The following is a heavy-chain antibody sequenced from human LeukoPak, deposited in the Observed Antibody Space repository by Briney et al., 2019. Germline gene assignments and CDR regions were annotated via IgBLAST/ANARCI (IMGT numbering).Heavy chain of an antibody. V-gene: IGHV4-39*07. J-gene: IGHJ3*02. CDR3: ATPSSWSHHRGDAFDI. D-gene: IGHD6-13*01. Sequence: SETLSLTCTVSGGSISSSSYYWGWIRQPPGKGLEWIGSIYYSGSTYYNPSLKSRVTISVDTSKNQFSLKLSSVTAADTAVYYCATPSSWSHHRGDAFDIWGQGTMLTVSS. CDR2: IYYSGST. CDR1: GGSISSSSYY.